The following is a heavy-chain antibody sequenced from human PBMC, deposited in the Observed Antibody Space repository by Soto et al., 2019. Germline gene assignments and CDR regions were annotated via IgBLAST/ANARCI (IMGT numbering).Heavy chain of an antibody. V-gene: IGHV4-4*02. CDR1: GGSISSSNW. Sequence: QVQLQESGPGLVKPSGTLSLTCAVSGGSISSSNWWSWVRQPPGKGLEWIGEIYHSGNTNYNPSLKSRGTKAVDKSRNQFSLKLRSGTAADTAVYYCARRWGEGRVDYWGQGTLVTVSS. D-gene: IGHD3-10*01. J-gene: IGHJ4*02. CDR3: ARRWGEGRVDY. CDR2: IYHSGNT.